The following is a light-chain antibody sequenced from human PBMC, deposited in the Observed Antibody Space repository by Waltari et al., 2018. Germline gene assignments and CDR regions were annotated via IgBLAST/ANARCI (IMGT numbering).Light chain of an antibody. V-gene: IGLV2-11*01. CDR3: CSFAGTYTVI. J-gene: IGLJ2*01. Sequence: QSALTQPRSVSGSPGQSVTISCTGTSSDVGGYNYVSWYQQHPGKVPKLMIYDVSKRPSGVPERFSGSKSDNTASLTISGLQAEDEADYYCCSFAGTYTVIFGGGTKLTVL. CDR2: DVS. CDR1: SSDVGGYNY.